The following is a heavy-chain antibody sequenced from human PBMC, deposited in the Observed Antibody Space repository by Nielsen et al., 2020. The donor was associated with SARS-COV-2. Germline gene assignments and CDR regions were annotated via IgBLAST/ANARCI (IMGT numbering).Heavy chain of an antibody. D-gene: IGHD3-10*01. CDR1: GFTFSSYG. CDR2: IWYDGSNK. Sequence: GESLKISCAASGFTFSSYGMHWVRQAPGKGLEWVAVIWYDGSNKYYADSVKGRFTISRDNSKHTLYLQMNSLGAEDTAVYYCARDPAMVRDRTSYNHGMDVWGQGTTVTVSS. V-gene: IGHV3-33*01. J-gene: IGHJ6*02. CDR3: ARDPAMVRDRTSYNHGMDV.